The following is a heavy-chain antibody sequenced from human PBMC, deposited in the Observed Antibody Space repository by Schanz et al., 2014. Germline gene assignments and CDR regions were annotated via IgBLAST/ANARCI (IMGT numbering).Heavy chain of an antibody. CDR3: AREVGLYDRGWFDP. V-gene: IGHV1-69*04. J-gene: IGHJ5*02. CDR1: GGTFSSDT. Sequence: QVQLVQSGDEVKKPGSSAKVSCKASGGTFSSDTFSWVRQAPGQGLEWMGRIVPIAGITNYAQRFQGRVTITAGKSSDTAYMELSSLRSEDTAVYYCAREVGLYDRGWFDPWGQGTLVTVSS. D-gene: IGHD3-22*01. CDR2: IVPIAGIT.